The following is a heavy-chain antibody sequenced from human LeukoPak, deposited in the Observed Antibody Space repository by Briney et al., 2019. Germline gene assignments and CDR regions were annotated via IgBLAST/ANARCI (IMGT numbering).Heavy chain of an antibody. D-gene: IGHD6-19*01. CDR1: GGSFSGYY. CDR3: ARHAAVARPTY. J-gene: IGHJ4*02. Sequence: SETLSLTCAVYGGSFSGYYWSWIRQPPGKGLEWIGEINHSGSTNYNPSLKSRVTISVDTSKNQFSLKLSSVTAADTAVYYCARHAAVARPTYWGQGTLVTVSS. V-gene: IGHV4-34*01. CDR2: INHSGST.